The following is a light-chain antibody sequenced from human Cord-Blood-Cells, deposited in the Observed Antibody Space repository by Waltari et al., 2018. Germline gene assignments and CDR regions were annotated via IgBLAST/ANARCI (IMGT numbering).Light chain of an antibody. CDR1: SSNIGSNY. J-gene: IGLJ3*02. Sequence: QSVLTQPPSASGTPGQRVTISCSGSSSNIGSNYVYWYQQLPGTAPKLLIYRNNQRPSGVPARFSGSKSGTSASLAISGLRSEDEADYYCAAGDDSLSGGFGGGTKLTVL. CDR2: RNN. CDR3: AAGDDSLSGG. V-gene: IGLV1-47*01.